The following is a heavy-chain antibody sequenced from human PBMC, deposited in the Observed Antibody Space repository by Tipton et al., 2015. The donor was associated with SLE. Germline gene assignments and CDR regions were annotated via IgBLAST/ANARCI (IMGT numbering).Heavy chain of an antibody. CDR3: AREGILTGGFDP. D-gene: IGHD3-9*01. CDR1: GFTFSSYA. V-gene: IGHV3-30*04. Sequence: SLRLSCAASGFTFSSYAMHWVRQAPGKGLEWVAVISYDGSNKYYADSVKGRFTISRDNSKNTLYLQMNSLRAEDTAVYYCAREGILTGGFDPWGQGTLVTVSS. J-gene: IGHJ5*02. CDR2: ISYDGSNK.